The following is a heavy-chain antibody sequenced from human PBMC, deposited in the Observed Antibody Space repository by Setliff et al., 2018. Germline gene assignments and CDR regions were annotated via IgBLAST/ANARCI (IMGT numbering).Heavy chain of an antibody. CDR1: IFPFSNYG. CDR3: ARDPTRFTKFRGVSIRYFYMDV. Sequence: PGGSLRLSCAASIFPFSNYGVTWVRQAPGKGPQWVASISASGHNTWYADFVKGRFTISRDNSGNTLYLLMSSLRGDDTASYYCARDPTRFTKFRGVSIRYFYMDVWGKGTTVTVSS. CDR2: ISASGHNT. D-gene: IGHD3-10*01. V-gene: IGHV3-23*01. J-gene: IGHJ6*03.